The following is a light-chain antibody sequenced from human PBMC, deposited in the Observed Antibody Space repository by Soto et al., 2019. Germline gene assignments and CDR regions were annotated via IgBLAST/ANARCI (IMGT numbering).Light chain of an antibody. CDR1: QSIDRW. V-gene: IGKV1-5*01. J-gene: IGKJ1*01. CDR2: HAS. Sequence: DIQMPQSPSTLPASVGASAPITGRASQSIDRWLAWYQQRPGKAPKILIYHASSLETGVPSRFSGSGSGTEFTLTISSLQPDDFATYYRQHYNSYGTFGQGTKVDIK. CDR3: QHYNSYGT.